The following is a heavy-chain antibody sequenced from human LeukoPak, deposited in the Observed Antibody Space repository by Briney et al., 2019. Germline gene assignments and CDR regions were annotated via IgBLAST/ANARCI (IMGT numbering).Heavy chain of an antibody. J-gene: IGHJ4*02. V-gene: IGHV3-21*01. Sequence: GGSLRLSCAASGFTFRSYSMKWVRQAPGKGLEWVSSISSSSRYIYYADSVKGRFTISRDNAKNSLYLQMNSLRAEDTAVYYCARDGEQGTSFDCWGQGMLVTVSS. CDR1: GFTFRSYS. CDR2: ISSSSRYI. CDR3: ARDGEQGTSFDC. D-gene: IGHD1-7*01.